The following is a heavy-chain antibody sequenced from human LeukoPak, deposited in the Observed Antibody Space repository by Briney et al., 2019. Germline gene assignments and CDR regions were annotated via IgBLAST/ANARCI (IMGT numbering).Heavy chain of an antibody. Sequence: SVKVSCKASGGTFSSYAISWVRQAPGQGLEWMGGIVPIFGAANYAQKFQGRVTITADESTSTAYVELSSLRSEDTAVYYCARDFWSGYQGTFDYWGQGTLVTVSS. J-gene: IGHJ4*02. CDR3: ARDFWSGYQGTFDY. CDR2: IVPIFGAA. CDR1: GGTFSSYA. V-gene: IGHV1-69*13. D-gene: IGHD3-3*01.